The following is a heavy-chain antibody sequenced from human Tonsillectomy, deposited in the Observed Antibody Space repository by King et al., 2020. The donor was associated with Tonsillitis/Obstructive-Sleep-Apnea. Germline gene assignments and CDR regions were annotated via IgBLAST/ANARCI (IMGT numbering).Heavy chain of an antibody. CDR1: GGSISSYY. J-gene: IGHJ4*02. D-gene: IGHD3-3*01. Sequence: VQLQESGPGLVKPSETLSLTCTVSGGSISSYYWSWIRQPAGKGLEWIGRIYTSGSTNYNPSLKSRVTMSVDTSKNQFSLKLGSVTAADTAVYYCARDRYDFWGGYYFFDYWGQGTLVTVSS. CDR3: ARDRYDFWGGYYFFDY. CDR2: IYTSGST. V-gene: IGHV4-4*07.